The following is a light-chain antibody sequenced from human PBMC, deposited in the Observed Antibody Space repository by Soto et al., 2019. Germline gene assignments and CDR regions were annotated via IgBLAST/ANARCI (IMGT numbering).Light chain of an antibody. V-gene: IGLV2-14*03. CDR1: SSDVGAYNY. J-gene: IGLJ1*01. Sequence: QSALTQPASVSGSPGQSITISCTGTSSDVGAYNYVSWYQQHPGKLPKLMIYDVSDRPSGVSNRFSGSKSGNTASLTISGLQAEDEADYYCSSFTRSNAYVFGTGTKLTVL. CDR3: SSFTRSNAYV. CDR2: DVS.